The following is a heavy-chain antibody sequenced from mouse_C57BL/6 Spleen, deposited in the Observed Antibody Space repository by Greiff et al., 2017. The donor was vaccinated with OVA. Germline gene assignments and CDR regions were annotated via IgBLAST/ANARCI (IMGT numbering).Heavy chain of an antibody. CDR3: ARQGVRKTWFAY. J-gene: IGHJ3*01. V-gene: IGHV5-6*01. D-gene: IGHD2-1*01. CDR2: ISSGGSYT. CDR1: GFTFSSYG. Sequence: EVQLQQSGGDLVKPGGSLKLSCAASGFTFSSYGMSWVRQTPDKRLEWVATISSGGSYTYYPDSVKGRFTISRDNAKNTLYLQMSSLKSEDTAMYYCARQGVRKTWFAYWGQGTLVTVSA.